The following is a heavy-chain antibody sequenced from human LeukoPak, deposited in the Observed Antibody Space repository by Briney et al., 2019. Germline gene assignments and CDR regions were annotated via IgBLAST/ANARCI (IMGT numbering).Heavy chain of an antibody. CDR3: ARDLGSSGDYYYGMDV. V-gene: IGHV4-61*08. CDR1: GGSISSGGYY. D-gene: IGHD3-22*01. CDR2: IYYSGST. J-gene: IGHJ6*02. Sequence: SQTLSLTCTVSGGSISSGGYYWSWIRQPPGKGLEWIGYIYYSGSTNYNPSLKSRVTISVDTSKNQFSLKLSSVTAADTAVYYCARDLGSSGDYYYGMDVWGQGTTVTVSS.